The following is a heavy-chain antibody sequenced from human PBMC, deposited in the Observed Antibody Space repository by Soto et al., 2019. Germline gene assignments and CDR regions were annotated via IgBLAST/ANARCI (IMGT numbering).Heavy chain of an antibody. J-gene: IGHJ6*02. V-gene: IGHV3-30-3*01. CDR2: ISYDGSNK. Sequence: ESGGGVVQPGRSLRLSCAASGFTFSSYAMHWVRQAPGKGLEWVAVISYDGSNKYYADSVKGRFTISRDNSKNTLYLQMNSLRAEDTAVYYCAREDYGDFYGMDVWGQGTTVTVSS. D-gene: IGHD4-17*01. CDR3: AREDYGDFYGMDV. CDR1: GFTFSSYA.